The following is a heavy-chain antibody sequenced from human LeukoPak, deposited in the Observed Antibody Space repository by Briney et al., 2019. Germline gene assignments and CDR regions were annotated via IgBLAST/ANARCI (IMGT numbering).Heavy chain of an antibody. J-gene: IGHJ5*02. CDR3: ARQFALTWFDP. CDR2: ISDSGRT. CDR1: GDSIRTYY. Sequence: SETLSLTCTVSGDSIRTYYWSWIRQPPGKGLEWIGYISDSGRTNYNPSLKSRVSISPDTSKNQLSLRLSSVTAADTAVYYCARQFALTWFDPWGQGTLVTVSS. V-gene: IGHV4-59*08. D-gene: IGHD3-16*01.